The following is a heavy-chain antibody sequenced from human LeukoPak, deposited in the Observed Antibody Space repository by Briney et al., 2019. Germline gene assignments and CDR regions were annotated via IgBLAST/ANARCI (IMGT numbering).Heavy chain of an antibody. V-gene: IGHV4-59*01. CDR1: GGSISSYY. CDR3: ARESSSWYPYYYGMDV. Sequence: PSETLSLTCTVSGGSISSYYWSWIRQPPGKGLEWIGDIYYSGSTNYNPSLKSRVTISVDTSKNQFSLKLSSVTAADTAVYYCARESSSWYPYYYGMDVWGQGTTVTVSS. J-gene: IGHJ6*02. D-gene: IGHD6-13*01. CDR2: IYYSGST.